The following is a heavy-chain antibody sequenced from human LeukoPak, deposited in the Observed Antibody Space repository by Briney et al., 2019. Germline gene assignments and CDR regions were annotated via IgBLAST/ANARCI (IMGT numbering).Heavy chain of an antibody. CDR1: GGSISSGSYY. V-gene: IGHV4-61*02. Sequence: PSETLSLTCTVSGGSISSGSYYWSWIRQPAGKGLEWIGRIYTSGSTNYNPSLKSRVTISVDTSKNQFSLKLSSVTAADTAVYYCARFSGSIAAPGFDYWGQGTLVTVSS. J-gene: IGHJ4*02. D-gene: IGHD6-6*01. CDR2: IYTSGST. CDR3: ARFSGSIAAPGFDY.